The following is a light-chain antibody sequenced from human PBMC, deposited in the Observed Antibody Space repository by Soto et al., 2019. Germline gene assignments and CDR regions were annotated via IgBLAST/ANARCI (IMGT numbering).Light chain of an antibody. CDR2: LNSDGSH. V-gene: IGLV4-69*01. Sequence: QLVLTQSPSASASLGASVKLTCTLSSGHSSYAIAWHQQQPEKGPRYLMKLNSDGSHSKGDGIPDRFSGSSSGAERYLTISSLQSEDEADYYCQTWGPGLYVFGTGTKLTVL. CDR1: SGHSSYA. J-gene: IGLJ1*01. CDR3: QTWGPGLYV.